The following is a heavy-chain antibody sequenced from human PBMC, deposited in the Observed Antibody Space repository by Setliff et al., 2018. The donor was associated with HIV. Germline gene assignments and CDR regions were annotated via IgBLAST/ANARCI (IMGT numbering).Heavy chain of an antibody. CDR1: GFTVSSNY. CDR2: IYSGGYT. J-gene: IGHJ3*02. D-gene: IGHD3-22*01. V-gene: IGHV3-53*01. Sequence: GGSLRLSCAASGFTVSSNYMSWVRQAPGKGLEWVSVIYSGGYTYYADSVKGRFTISRDNSKNTLYLQMNSRRAEDTAMYYCARDRSSGYYYPDAFDIWGQGTMVTVSS. CDR3: ARDRSSGYYYPDAFDI.